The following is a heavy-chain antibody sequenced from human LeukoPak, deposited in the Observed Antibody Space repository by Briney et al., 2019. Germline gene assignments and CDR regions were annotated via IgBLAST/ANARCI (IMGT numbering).Heavy chain of an antibody. Sequence: ASVKVSCKTSGYTFTGYYMLWVRQAPGQGLEWMGWINSNSGGTNYAQKFQGRVTMTRDTSISTAYMELSRLRSDDTAVYYCARSPHILTGENFDYWGQGTLVTVSS. D-gene: IGHD3-9*01. CDR3: ARSPHILTGENFDY. CDR1: GYTFTGYY. J-gene: IGHJ4*02. V-gene: IGHV1-2*02. CDR2: INSNSGGT.